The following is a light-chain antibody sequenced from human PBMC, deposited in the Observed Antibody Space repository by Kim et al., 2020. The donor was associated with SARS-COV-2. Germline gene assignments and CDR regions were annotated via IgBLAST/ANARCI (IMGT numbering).Light chain of an antibody. CDR3: CSYAGSSTL. CDR2: EVS. J-gene: IGLJ2*01. CDR1: SSDVGSYNL. V-gene: IGLV2-23*02. Sequence: PGPSITISCPGTSSDVGSYNLVSWYQQHPGKAPKLMIYEVSKRPSGVSNRFSGSKSGNTASLTISGLQAEDEADYYCCSYAGSSTLFGGGTQLTVL.